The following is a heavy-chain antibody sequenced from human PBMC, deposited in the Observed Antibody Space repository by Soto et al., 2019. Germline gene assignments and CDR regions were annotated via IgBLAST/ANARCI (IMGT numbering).Heavy chain of an antibody. D-gene: IGHD4-17*01. J-gene: IGHJ6*02. Sequence: QVQLQQWGAGLLKPSETLSFNSAAYGGSSYWPWIRQPPGRGLGWIGEIRHSGSTNYNPSLKSRVSISIDRSKSQVSLTVYSVTAADTAVYYCARGGGDYDYAVDVWGQGTTVTVSS. CDR2: IRHSGST. CDR3: ARGGGDYDYAVDV. V-gene: IGHV4-34*01. CDR1: GGSSY.